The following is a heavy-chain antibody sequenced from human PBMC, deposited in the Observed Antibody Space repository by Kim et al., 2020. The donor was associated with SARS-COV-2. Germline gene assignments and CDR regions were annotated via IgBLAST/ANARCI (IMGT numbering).Heavy chain of an antibody. V-gene: IGHV3-11*04. Sequence: YYADSVKGRFTISRDNAKNSLYLQMNSLRAEDTAVYYCAGWYYYYYGMDVWGQGTTVTVSS. J-gene: IGHJ6*02. D-gene: IGHD6-19*01. CDR3: AGWYYYYYGMDV.